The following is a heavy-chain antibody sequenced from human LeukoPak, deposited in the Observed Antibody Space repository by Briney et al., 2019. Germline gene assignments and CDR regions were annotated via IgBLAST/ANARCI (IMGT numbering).Heavy chain of an antibody. Sequence: GGSLRLSCAASGFTLSSYAMSWVRQAPGKGLEWVSIISGSGGSTYYADSVKGRFTISRDNSKNTLYLQMNSLRAEDTAVYYCARKKIGDYCFDYWGQGTLVTVSS. D-gene: IGHD4-17*01. V-gene: IGHV3-23*01. CDR2: ISGSGGST. J-gene: IGHJ4*02. CDR3: ARKKIGDYCFDY. CDR1: GFTLSSYA.